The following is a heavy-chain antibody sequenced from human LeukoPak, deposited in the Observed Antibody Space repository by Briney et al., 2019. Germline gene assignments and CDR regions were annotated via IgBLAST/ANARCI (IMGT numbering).Heavy chain of an antibody. CDR1: GFTFSSYD. CDR3: AKDSYYYDSSGYYRMVAFDI. V-gene: IGHV3-13*01. Sequence: PGGSLRLSCAASGFTFSSYDMHWVRQATGKGLEWVSAIGTAGDTYYPGSVKGRFTISRENAKNSLYLQMNSLRAEDTAVYYCAKDSYYYDSSGYYRMVAFDIWGQGTMVTVSS. J-gene: IGHJ3*02. D-gene: IGHD3-22*01. CDR2: IGTAGDT.